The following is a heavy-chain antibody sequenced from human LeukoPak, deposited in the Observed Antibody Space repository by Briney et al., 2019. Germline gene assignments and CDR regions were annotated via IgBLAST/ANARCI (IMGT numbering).Heavy chain of an antibody. D-gene: IGHD1-26*01. J-gene: IGHJ4*02. CDR3: ARGWELLLSDFDY. Sequence: PSETLSLTCTVSGGSISNYYWNWIRRPPGKGLEWIGYIYYSGSANYNPSLKSRVTISVDTSKNQFSLKLSSVTAADTAVYYCARGWELLLSDFDYWGQGTLVTVSS. CDR2: IYYSGSA. CDR1: GGSISNYY. V-gene: IGHV4-59*08.